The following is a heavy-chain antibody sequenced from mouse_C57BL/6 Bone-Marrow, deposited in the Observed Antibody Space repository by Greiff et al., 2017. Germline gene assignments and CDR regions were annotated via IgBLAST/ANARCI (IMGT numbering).Heavy chain of an antibody. V-gene: IGHV1-69*01. J-gene: IGHJ2*01. CDR1: GYTFTSYW. D-gene: IGHD1-3*01. CDR3: ARSGKGSFEY. Sequence: VQLQQPGAELVMPGASVKLSCKASGYTFTSYWMHWVKQRPGQGLEWIGEIDPSDSYTNYNQKFKGKSTLTVDKSSSTAYMQLSSLTSEDSAAYYGARSGKGSFEYWGQGTTLTVSA. CDR2: IDPSDSYT.